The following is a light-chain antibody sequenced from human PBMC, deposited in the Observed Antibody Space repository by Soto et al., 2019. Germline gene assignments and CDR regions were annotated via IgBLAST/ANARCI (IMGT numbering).Light chain of an antibody. CDR3: RQRHMCPIT. Sequence: EVVLRQSQVTRSLSPGEGATLSCRASQSFRPLFAWYHQKPGQAPRLLIYDASNRATGIPPKFSGSGCGTDFTLTISSLQPEDSAVYYCRQRHMCPITFGQGTRLEIK. CDR2: DAS. CDR1: QSFRPL. J-gene: IGKJ5*01. V-gene: IGKV3-11*01.